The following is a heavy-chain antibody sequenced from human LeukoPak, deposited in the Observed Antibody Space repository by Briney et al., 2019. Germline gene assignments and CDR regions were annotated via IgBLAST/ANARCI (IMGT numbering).Heavy chain of an antibody. V-gene: IGHV3-30*04. J-gene: IGHJ4*02. CDR1: GFSFSSYT. CDR2: MSYDGSHK. Sequence: GGSLRLSCVASGFSFSSYTMHWVRQAPGKGLEWVAVMSYDGSHKYHAASVKGRFTISRDNSKNTVYLQVNSLRAEDTAIYYCARDVGGYAFDYWGQGTLVTVSS. D-gene: IGHD5-12*01. CDR3: ARDVGGYAFDY.